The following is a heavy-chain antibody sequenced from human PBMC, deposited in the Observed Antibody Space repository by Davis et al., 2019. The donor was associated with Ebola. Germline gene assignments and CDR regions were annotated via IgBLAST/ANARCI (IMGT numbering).Heavy chain of an antibody. V-gene: IGHV4-34*01. CDR1: GGSFSGYY. J-gene: IGHJ4*02. D-gene: IGHD6-19*01. Sequence: MPSETLSLTCAVYGGSFSGYYWSWIRQPPGKGLEWIGEIYHSGSTNYNPSLKSRVTISVDKSKNQFSLKLSSVSAADTAVYYCARAISGYSSGWTYHFDYWGQGTLVTVSS. CDR2: IYHSGST. CDR3: ARAISGYSSGWTYHFDY.